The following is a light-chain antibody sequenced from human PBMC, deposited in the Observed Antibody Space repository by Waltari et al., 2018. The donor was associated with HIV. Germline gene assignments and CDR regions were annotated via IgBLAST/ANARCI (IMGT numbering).Light chain of an antibody. CDR1: SIDACGYNY. CDR2: DVT. Sequence: QSALPPPLPVSGSPAQSVTTSSTGTSIDACGYNYASCYQQTPGKPPKFIIYDVTKRPSGAPDRFSGSKSGNTASLTISGLQAEEEADYYCCSYAGNYPVLFGGGTKLTVL. CDR3: CSYAGNYPVL. V-gene: IGLV2-11*01. J-gene: IGLJ3*02.